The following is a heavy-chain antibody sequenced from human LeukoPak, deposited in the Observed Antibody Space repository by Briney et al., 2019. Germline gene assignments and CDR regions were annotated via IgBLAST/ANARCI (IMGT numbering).Heavy chain of an antibody. CDR1: GFTFSGYA. J-gene: IGHJ4*02. V-gene: IGHV3-64*01. Sequence: PGGSLRISCAASGFTFSGYAMHWVRQAPGKGLEYVSAISSNGGSTYYANSVKGRFTMSRDNSKNTLCLKMGCLRAEDMAVYYCARVSGIAAAGASDYWGQGTLVTVSS. CDR3: ARVSGIAAAGASDY. D-gene: IGHD6-13*01. CDR2: ISSNGGST.